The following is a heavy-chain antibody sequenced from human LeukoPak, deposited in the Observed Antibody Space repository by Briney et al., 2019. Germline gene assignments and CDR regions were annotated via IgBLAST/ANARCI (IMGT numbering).Heavy chain of an antibody. V-gene: IGHV4-61*02. CDR2: IYTSEST. D-gene: IGHD3-10*01. Sequence: SETLSLTCTVSSGSISSGSHYWSWIRQPAGKGLEWIGRIYTSESTNYSPSLKSRVTISVDTSKNQFSLKLSSVTAADTAVYYCVRGWVRIGELYPSWFDPWGQGTLVTVSS. CDR1: SGSISSGSHY. CDR3: VRGWVRIGELYPSWFDP. J-gene: IGHJ5*02.